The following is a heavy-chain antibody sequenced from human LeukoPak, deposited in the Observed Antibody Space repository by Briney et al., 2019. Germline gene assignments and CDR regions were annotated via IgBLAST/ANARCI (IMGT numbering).Heavy chain of an antibody. V-gene: IGHV1-18*01. CDR2: ISAYNGNT. J-gene: IGHJ4*02. CDR1: GYTFTSYG. Sequence: ASVKVSCKACGYTFTSYGISWVRQAPGQGLEWMGWISAYNGNTNYAQKLQGRVTMTTDTSTSTAYMELRSLRSDDTAVYYCARDFEYSYGYDAHGAHYWGQGTLVTVSS. CDR3: ARDFEYSYGYDAHGAHY. D-gene: IGHD5-18*01.